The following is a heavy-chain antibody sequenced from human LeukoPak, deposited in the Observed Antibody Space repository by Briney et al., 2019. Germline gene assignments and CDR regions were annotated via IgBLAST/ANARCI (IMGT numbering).Heavy chain of an antibody. V-gene: IGHV4-38-2*01. CDR1: DYSISNGYY. Sequence: SETLSLTCAVSDYSISNGYYWGWIRQPPGKGLEWIGSVYRSGSTYYNPSLTSRVTISTDTSNNQFSLKLPSVTAADTAVYYCARHMSPWELLPDFDYWGQGTLVTVSS. J-gene: IGHJ4*02. D-gene: IGHD1-26*01. CDR3: ARHMSPWELLPDFDY. CDR2: VYRSGST.